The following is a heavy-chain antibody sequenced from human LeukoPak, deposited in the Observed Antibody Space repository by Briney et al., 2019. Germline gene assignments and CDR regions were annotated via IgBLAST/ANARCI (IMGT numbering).Heavy chain of an antibody. J-gene: IGHJ4*02. CDR2: ISAYNGNT. D-gene: IGHD3-10*01. V-gene: IGHV1-18*01. CDR1: GYTFTSYG. CDR3: ARVVFGFGEFYYFDY. Sequence: ASVKVSCKASGYTFTSYGISWVRQAPGQGREWMGWISAYNGNTNYARKRQVRGTMTTDTSTSTAYMELRSLRSDDTAVYYCARVVFGFGEFYYFDYWGQGTLVTVSS.